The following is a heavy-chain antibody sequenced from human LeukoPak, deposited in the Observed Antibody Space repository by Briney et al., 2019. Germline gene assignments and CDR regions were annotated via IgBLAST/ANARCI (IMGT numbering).Heavy chain of an antibody. Sequence: SETLSLTCTVSGGSISSGSYYWSWIRQPAGKGLEWIARIYTSGSTNYNPSLKSRVTISVDTSKNQFSLELSSVTAADTAVYYCARDEFGYDFWSGYPPYYYMDVWGKGTTVTVSS. CDR3: ARDEFGYDFWSGYPPYYYMDV. CDR2: IYTSGST. J-gene: IGHJ6*03. CDR1: GGSISSGSYY. D-gene: IGHD3-3*01. V-gene: IGHV4-61*02.